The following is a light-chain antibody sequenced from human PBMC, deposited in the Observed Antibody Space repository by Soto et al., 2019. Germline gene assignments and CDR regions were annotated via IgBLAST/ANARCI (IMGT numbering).Light chain of an antibody. CDR3: HQSYRSPYN. Sequence: IQMTQSPSSLSASVGDSVTVTCRASQSINIYLNWYQQKPGKAPTLLIYGASSLQSGVPSRFTGGGSRTDFTLTIISLQPEDFATYYCHQSYRSPYNFGQGTKLEIK. J-gene: IGKJ2*01. V-gene: IGKV1-39*01. CDR2: GAS. CDR1: QSINIY.